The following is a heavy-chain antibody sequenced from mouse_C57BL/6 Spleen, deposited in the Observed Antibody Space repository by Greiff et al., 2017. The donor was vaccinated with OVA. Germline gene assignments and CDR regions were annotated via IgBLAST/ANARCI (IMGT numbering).Heavy chain of an antibody. V-gene: IGHV1-15*01. D-gene: IGHD4-1*01. J-gene: IGHJ2*01. Sequence: QVQLQQSGAELVRPGASVTLSCKASGYTFTDYEMHWVKQTPVHGLEWIGAIDPETGGTAYNQKFKGKAILTADKSSSTAYMELRSLTSEDSAVYYCTRGNNWDGTYFDYWGQGTTLTVSS. CDR2: IDPETGGT. CDR1: GYTFTDYE. CDR3: TRGNNWDGTYFDY.